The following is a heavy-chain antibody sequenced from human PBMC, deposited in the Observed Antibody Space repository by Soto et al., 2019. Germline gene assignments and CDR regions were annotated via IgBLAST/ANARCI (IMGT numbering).Heavy chain of an antibody. CDR3: ARDRVQMVDGLDV. D-gene: IGHD2-15*01. CDR2: IWYDGINK. Sequence: QVQLVESGGGVVQPGRSLRLSCAASGFTFSNNGMHWVRQAPGKGLEWVAVIWYDGINKYYADSVKGRFIISRDNSKNTVYLQMNSLRAEETAVYYCARDRVQMVDGLDVWGQGTTVNVSS. V-gene: IGHV3-33*01. J-gene: IGHJ6*02. CDR1: GFTFSNNG.